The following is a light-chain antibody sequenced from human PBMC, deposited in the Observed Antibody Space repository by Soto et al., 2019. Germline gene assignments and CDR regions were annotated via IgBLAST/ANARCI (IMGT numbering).Light chain of an antibody. Sequence: VTMTQSPLSLVVTLGQPAAISCRSSESLVYTDGNIYLNWFHQRPGQSPRRLIYKVSNRDSGVPDRFSGSGSDTDFTPRISRVEAEHVGVYYCLRSTLPLTFGGGTKVEIK. CDR1: ESLVYTDGNIY. J-gene: IGKJ4*01. CDR2: KVS. V-gene: IGKV2-30*01. CDR3: LRSTLPLT.